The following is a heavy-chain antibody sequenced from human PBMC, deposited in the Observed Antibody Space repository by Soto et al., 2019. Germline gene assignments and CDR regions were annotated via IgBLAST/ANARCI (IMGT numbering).Heavy chain of an antibody. CDR2: IWYDGSNK. V-gene: IGHV3-33*01. Sequence: QVQLVESGGGVVQPGRSLRLSCAASGFTFSSYGMHWVRQAPGKGLEWVAVIWYDGSNKHYADSVKGRFTISRDNSKNTLYLQMNSLRAEDTAVYYCARADSSSGYYYAFDYWGQGTLVTVSS. J-gene: IGHJ4*02. CDR3: ARADSSSGYYYAFDY. CDR1: GFTFSSYG. D-gene: IGHD3-22*01.